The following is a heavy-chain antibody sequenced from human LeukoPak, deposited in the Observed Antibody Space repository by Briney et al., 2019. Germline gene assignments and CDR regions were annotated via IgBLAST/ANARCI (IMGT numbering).Heavy chain of an antibody. Sequence: GGSLRLSCAASGFTFTTDPMHWVRQTPGKGLEWLGVLSYDGTDWYYADSVRGRFTISRDNSKKTLYLQMNSLTREDTAVYYCARGTPAVAGIDTWGQGSLSPSPQ. V-gene: IGHV3-30*04. D-gene: IGHD6-19*01. CDR1: GFTFTTDP. CDR3: ARGTPAVAGIDT. J-gene: IGHJ5*02. CDR2: LSYDGTDW.